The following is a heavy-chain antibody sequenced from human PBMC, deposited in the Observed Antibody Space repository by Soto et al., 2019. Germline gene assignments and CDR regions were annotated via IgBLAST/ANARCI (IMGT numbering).Heavy chain of an antibody. D-gene: IGHD6-13*01. J-gene: IGHJ5*02. CDR3: ARDWSSSWYNWFDP. CDR2: IWYDGSNK. Sequence: GGSLRLSCAASGFTFSSYGMHWVRQAPGKGLEWVAVIWYDGSNKYYADSVKGRFTISRDNSKNTLYLQMNSLRAEDTAVYYCARDWSSSWYNWFDPWGQGTLVTVSS. V-gene: IGHV3-33*01. CDR1: GFTFSSYG.